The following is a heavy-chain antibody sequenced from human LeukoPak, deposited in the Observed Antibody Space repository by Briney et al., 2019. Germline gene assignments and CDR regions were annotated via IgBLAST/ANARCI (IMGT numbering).Heavy chain of an antibody. CDR3: ARGDGSGPAFDY. CDR2: VSYDGSNK. V-gene: IGHV3-30-3*01. CDR1: GFTFSSYA. Sequence: PGGSLRLSCAASGFTFSSYAMHWVRQAPGKGLEWVAVVSYDGSNKYYADSVKGRFTISRDNSKNTLYLQMNSLRAEDTAVYYCARGDGSGPAFDYWGQGTLVTVSS. J-gene: IGHJ4*02. D-gene: IGHD3-3*01.